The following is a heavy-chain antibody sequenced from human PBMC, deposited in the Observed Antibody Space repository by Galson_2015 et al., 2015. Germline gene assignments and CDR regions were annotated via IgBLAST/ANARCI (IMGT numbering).Heavy chain of an antibody. CDR2: ISYDGNNK. CDR1: GFTFSSYG. Sequence: SLRLSCAASGFTFSSYGMHWVRQAPGKGLAWVAVISYDGNNKLYADSVRGRFTISRDNSKNTLNLQMNSLRPEDTSVYYCAKERGESYDILTGSYTYYFDYWGQGTLVTVSS. J-gene: IGHJ4*02. D-gene: IGHD3-9*01. CDR3: AKERGESYDILTGSYTYYFDY. V-gene: IGHV3-30*18.